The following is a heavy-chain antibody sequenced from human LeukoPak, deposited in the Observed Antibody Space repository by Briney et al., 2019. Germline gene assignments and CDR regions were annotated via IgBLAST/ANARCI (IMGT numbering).Heavy chain of an antibody. J-gene: IGHJ4*02. CDR2: FDPEDGET. D-gene: IGHD1-26*01. V-gene: IGHV1-24*01. CDR1: GYTLTELS. Sequence: ASVEVSCKVSGYTLTELSMHWVRQAPGKGLEWMGGFDPEDGETIYAQKFQGRVTMTEDTSTDTAYMELSSLRSVDTAVYYCATGFGYSGSYYFDYWGQGTLVTVSS. CDR3: ATGFGYSGSYYFDY.